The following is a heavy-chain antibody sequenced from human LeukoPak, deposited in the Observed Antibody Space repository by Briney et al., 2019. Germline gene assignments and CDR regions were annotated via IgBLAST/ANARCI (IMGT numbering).Heavy chain of an antibody. D-gene: IGHD3-9*01. Sequence: GASVKVSCKASGYTFTNYALHWVRQAPGQGLECMGWINGGNGYTRHLQKFQDRVTITQDTSANTAYLELSGLRSEDTAVYYCAREGPQKYYDILTGYYATGGGEGVGDYFDYWGQGTLVTVSS. V-gene: IGHV1-3*01. J-gene: IGHJ4*02. CDR1: GYTFTNYA. CDR3: AREGPQKYYDILTGYYATGGGEGVGDYFDY. CDR2: INGGNGYT.